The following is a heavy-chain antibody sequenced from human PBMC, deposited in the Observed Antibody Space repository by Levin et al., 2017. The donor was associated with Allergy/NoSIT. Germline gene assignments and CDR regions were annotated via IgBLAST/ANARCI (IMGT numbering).Heavy chain of an antibody. D-gene: IGHD3-3*01. V-gene: IGHV4-34*01. J-gene: IGHJ6*02. CDR1: GGSFSGYY. CDR3: ARALSLRFLDRPHYYYYYGMDV. Sequence: PSETLSLTCAVYGGSFSGYYWSWIRQPPGKGLEWIGEINHSGSTNYNPSLKSRVTISVDTSKNQFSLKLSSVTAADTAVYYCARALSLRFLDRPHYYYYYGMDVWGQGTTVTVSS. CDR2: INHSGST.